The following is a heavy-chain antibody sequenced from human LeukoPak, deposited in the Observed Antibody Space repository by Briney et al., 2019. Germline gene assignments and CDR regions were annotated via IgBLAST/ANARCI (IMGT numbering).Heavy chain of an antibody. V-gene: IGHV3-30*04. CDR1: GFTFSSNA. D-gene: IGHD4-11*01. Sequence: PGGSLRLSCAASGFTFSSNAMHWVRQAPGKGLEWLAVISYVGDYKYHAESVKGRFTISRDNSKSTLYLEMNSLRVEDTAVYYCTKVRSGSSNWALRVFDYWGQGALVTVSS. J-gene: IGHJ4*02. CDR3: TKVRSGSSNWALRVFDY. CDR2: ISYVGDYK.